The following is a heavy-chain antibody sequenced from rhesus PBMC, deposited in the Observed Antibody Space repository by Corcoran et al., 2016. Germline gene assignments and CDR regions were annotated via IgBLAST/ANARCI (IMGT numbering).Heavy chain of an antibody. V-gene: IGHV4-127*01. J-gene: IGHJ4*01. CDR1: GYSISSGYG. D-gene: IGHD2-39*01. Sequence: QVQLQESGPGLVKPSETLSLTCAVSGYSISSGYGWSWIRQPPGKGLEWIGYISYSGSTYSTPSFESRVTISIDPSKNQFSLKLSSVTAADTAVYYCVRADHADYWGQGVLVTVSS. CDR2: ISYSGST. CDR3: VRADHADY.